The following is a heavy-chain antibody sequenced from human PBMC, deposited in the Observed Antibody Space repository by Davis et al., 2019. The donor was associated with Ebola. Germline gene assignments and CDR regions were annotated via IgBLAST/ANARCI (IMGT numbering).Heavy chain of an antibody. CDR1: GGTFSDAP. J-gene: IGHJ4*02. D-gene: IGHD2-21*02. Sequence: SVKVSCKASGGTFSDAPVTWMRQAPGQGPEWMGEITPIFGTPVYAQKFQGRVTLTADESTGTVFMDMSGLRFDDTALYYCAKDGAAYCSGDDCSPAWGQGTLVTVSS. V-gene: IGHV1-69*13. CDR3: AKDGAAYCSGDDCSPA. CDR2: ITPIFGTP.